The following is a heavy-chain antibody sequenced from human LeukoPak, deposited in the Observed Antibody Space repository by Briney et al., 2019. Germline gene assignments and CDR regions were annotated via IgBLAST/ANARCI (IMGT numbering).Heavy chain of an antibody. CDR3: ARVAAPPSYYDFWSGYYHEGARRFHLDI. CDR2: INHSGNT. J-gene: IGHJ3*02. Sequence: SETLSLTCAVYGASFSGYYWSWIRQPPGKGLEWIGEINHSGNTNYNPSLKSRVTISVDTSKNQFSLKLSSVTAADTAVYYCARVAAPPSYYDFWSGYYHEGARRFHLDIWGQGTMVTVSS. D-gene: IGHD3-3*01. V-gene: IGHV4-34*01. CDR1: GASFSGYY.